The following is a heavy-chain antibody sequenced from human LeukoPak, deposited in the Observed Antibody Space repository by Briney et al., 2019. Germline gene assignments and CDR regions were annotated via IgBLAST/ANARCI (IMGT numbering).Heavy chain of an antibody. D-gene: IGHD3-10*01. V-gene: IGHV4-39*01. Sequence: PETLSLTCHVSGGSITWSSDYGGWIRQPPGKGLEWIGSFSYSGNTFYNPSLRSRVTISADTSKNYFSLKLSSVTAADTAVYYCARRGPVLNTISNAFDIWGQGTVVTVSS. CDR1: GGSITWSSDY. CDR2: FSYSGNT. CDR3: ARRGPVLNTISNAFDI. J-gene: IGHJ3*02.